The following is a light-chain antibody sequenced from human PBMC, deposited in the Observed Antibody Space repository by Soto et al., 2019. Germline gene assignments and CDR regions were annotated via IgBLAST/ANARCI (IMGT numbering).Light chain of an antibody. CDR1: SSDVGSYNL. CDR3: CSYAGSSTLDVV. CDR2: EGS. Sequence: QSVLTQPASVSGSPGQSITISCTGTSSDVGSYNLVSWYQQHPGKAPKLMIYEGSKRPSGVSNRFSGSKSGNTASLTISGLQAVDEADYYCCSYAGSSTLDVVFGGGTKLTVL. J-gene: IGLJ2*01. V-gene: IGLV2-23*03.